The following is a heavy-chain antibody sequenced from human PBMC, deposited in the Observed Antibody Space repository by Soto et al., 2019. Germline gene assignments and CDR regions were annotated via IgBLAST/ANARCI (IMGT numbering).Heavy chain of an antibody. Sequence: PGESLKISCKGSGYSFTSYWISWLRQMPGKGLEWMGRIYPSDSYTNYSPSFQGQVTISADKSISTAYLQWSSLKASDTAMYYCVRQTPPGSSSHGLDFWGQGTLVTVSS. CDR2: IYPSDSYT. J-gene: IGHJ4*02. CDR1: GYSFTSYW. CDR3: VRQTPPGSSSHGLDF. D-gene: IGHD6-6*01. V-gene: IGHV5-10-1*04.